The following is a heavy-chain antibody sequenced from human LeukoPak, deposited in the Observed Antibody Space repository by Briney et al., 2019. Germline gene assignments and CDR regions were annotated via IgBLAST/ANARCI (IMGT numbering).Heavy chain of an antibody. J-gene: IGHJ6*02. Sequence: SETLSLTCTVSGGSISSYYWSWIRQPPGKGLEWIGYIYYSGSTNYNPSLKSRVTISVDTSKNQFSLKLSSVTAADTAVYYCARVVITMVRGVILDRWGQGTTVTVSS. CDR3: ARVVITMVRGVILDR. CDR1: GGSISSYY. D-gene: IGHD3-10*01. V-gene: IGHV4-59*01. CDR2: IYYSGST.